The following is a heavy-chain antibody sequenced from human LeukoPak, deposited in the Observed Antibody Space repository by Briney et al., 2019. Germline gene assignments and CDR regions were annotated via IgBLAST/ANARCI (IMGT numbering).Heavy chain of an antibody. CDR2: IYHSGST. CDR3: ARASGYGGAYFDY. D-gene: IGHD5-12*01. Sequence: SETLSLTCAVPGGSISSGGYSWSWIRQPPGKGLEWIGYIYHSGSTYYNPSLKSRVTISVDRSKNQFSLKLSSVTAADTAVYYCARASGYGGAYFDYWGQGTLVTVSS. J-gene: IGHJ4*02. CDR1: GGSISSGGYS. V-gene: IGHV4-30-2*01.